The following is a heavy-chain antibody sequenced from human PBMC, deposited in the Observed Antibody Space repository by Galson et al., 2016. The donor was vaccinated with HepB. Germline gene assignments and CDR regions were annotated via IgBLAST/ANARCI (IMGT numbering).Heavy chain of an antibody. J-gene: IGHJ4*02. CDR3: AKVMARTGYYFAPLFDS. CDR2: ISGHADTT. D-gene: IGHD3/OR15-3a*01. CDR1: GFTFSAYA. V-gene: IGHV3-23*01. Sequence: SLRLSCAASGFTFSAYAMTWVRQTPGKGLEWVSAISGHADTTYYAGSVKGRFTVSRDNSKNTLSLEMNNLRADDTAIYYCAKVMARTGYYFAPLFDSWGQGTLVTVSS.